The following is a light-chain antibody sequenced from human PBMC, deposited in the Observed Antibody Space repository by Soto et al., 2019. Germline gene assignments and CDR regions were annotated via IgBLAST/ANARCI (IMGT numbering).Light chain of an antibody. J-gene: IGKJ4*01. CDR2: AAS. V-gene: IGKV1-39*01. CDR1: QSISNY. Sequence: DIQMTQSPSSLSAPVGDRVTITCRARQSISNYLNWYQLKPGKVPKLLIYAASTLQTGVPSRFSGSGSGTDFTLTISSLQPEDSASYYCQQSYSSWATFGGGTKVDIK. CDR3: QQSYSSWAT.